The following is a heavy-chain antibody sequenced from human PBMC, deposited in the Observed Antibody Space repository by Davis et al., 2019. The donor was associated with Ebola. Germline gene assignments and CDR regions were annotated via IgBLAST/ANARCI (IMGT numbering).Heavy chain of an antibody. CDR3: ARRRDYDAFDI. V-gene: IGHV1-2*02. Sequence: ASVKVSCKASGYTFTGYYMHWVRQAPGQGFEWMGWINPNSGGTNYAQKLQGRVTMTTDTSTSTAYMELRSLRSDGTAVYYCARRRDYDAFDIWGQGTMVTVSS. CDR1: GYTFTGYY. D-gene: IGHD2-21*01. CDR2: INPNSGGT. J-gene: IGHJ3*02.